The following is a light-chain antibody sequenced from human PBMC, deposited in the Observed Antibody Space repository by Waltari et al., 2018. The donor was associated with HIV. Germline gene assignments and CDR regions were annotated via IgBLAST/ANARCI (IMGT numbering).Light chain of an antibody. CDR2: LGS. CDR3: MQALQTPLT. CDR1: QSLLHSNGDNY. J-gene: IGKJ4*01. V-gene: IGKV2-28*01. Sequence: DIAMTQYPLSLPVPPAEPAAMSCGASQSLLHSNGDNYLEWYLQKPGQSPQRLIYLGSNRAAGVPDRFSGSGSGTDFTLKISRVEAEDVGVYYCMQALQTPLTFGGGTKVEIK.